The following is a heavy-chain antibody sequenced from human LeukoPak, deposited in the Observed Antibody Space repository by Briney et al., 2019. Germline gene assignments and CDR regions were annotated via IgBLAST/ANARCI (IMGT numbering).Heavy chain of an antibody. CDR1: GGSISSYY. D-gene: IGHD3-3*01. Sequence: SETLSLTCSVSGGSISSYYWSWIRQPPGKGLEWIGYISYSGSTSYNPSLKSRVTMSVDTSKNQFSLKLSSVTAADTAVYYCARGDYTILDLWGRGTLVTVSS. J-gene: IGHJ2*01. V-gene: IGHV4-59*12. CDR2: ISYSGST. CDR3: ARGDYTILDL.